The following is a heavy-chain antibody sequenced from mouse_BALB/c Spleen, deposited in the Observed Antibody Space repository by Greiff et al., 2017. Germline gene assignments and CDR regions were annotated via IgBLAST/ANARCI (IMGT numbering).Heavy chain of an antibody. CDR3: ARGSSSGYLDY. D-gene: IGHD3-1*01. J-gene: IGHJ2*01. Sequence: VQLKQSGAELVKPGASVKLSCTASGFNIKDTYMHWVKQRPEQGLEWIGRIDPANGNTKYDPKFQGKATITADTSSNTAYLQLSSLTSEDTAVYYCARGSSSGYLDYWGQGTTLTVSS. V-gene: IGHV14-3*02. CDR2: IDPANGNT. CDR1: GFNIKDTY.